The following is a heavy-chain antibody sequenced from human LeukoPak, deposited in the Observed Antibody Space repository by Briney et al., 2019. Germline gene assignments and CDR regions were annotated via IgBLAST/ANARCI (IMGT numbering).Heavy chain of an antibody. J-gene: IGHJ6*03. Sequence: GGSLRLSCAVSGFTFSSYSMNWVRQAPGKGLEWVSSISSSSSYIYYADSVKGRFTISRDNAKNSLYLQMNSLRAEDTAVYYCAREEYNWNSGLYYYYMDVWGKGTTVTVSS. V-gene: IGHV3-21*04. D-gene: IGHD1-7*01. CDR3: AREEYNWNSGLYYYYMDV. CDR2: ISSSSSYI. CDR1: GFTFSSYS.